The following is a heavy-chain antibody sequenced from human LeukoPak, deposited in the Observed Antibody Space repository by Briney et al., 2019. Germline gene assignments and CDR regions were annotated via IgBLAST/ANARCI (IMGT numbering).Heavy chain of an antibody. CDR2: ISWDGGST. D-gene: IGHD4-17*01. V-gene: IGHV3-43D*03. Sequence: GGSLRLSCAASGFTFDDYAMHWVRQPPGKGREWVSLISWDGGSTYYADSVKGRFTISRDNSKNSLYLQMNSLRAEDTALYYCAKDIARRNYGDYAFDYWGQGTLVTVSS. CDR3: AKDIARRNYGDYAFDY. CDR1: GFTFDDYA. J-gene: IGHJ4*02.